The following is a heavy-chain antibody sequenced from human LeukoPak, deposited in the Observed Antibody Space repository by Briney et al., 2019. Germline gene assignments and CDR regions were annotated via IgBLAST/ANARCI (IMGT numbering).Heavy chain of an antibody. J-gene: IGHJ6*03. Sequence: SETLSLTCAVYGGSFSGFYWSWIRQPPGKGLEWIGEINNSGSTNYNPSLKSRVTISVDTSKTQSSLRLSSVTAADTAVYYCARGSYGGDYAGYYYYYMDVWGKGTTVTVSS. D-gene: IGHD4-17*01. CDR3: ARGSYGGDYAGYYYYYMDV. CDR1: GGSFSGFY. CDR2: INNSGST. V-gene: IGHV4-34*01.